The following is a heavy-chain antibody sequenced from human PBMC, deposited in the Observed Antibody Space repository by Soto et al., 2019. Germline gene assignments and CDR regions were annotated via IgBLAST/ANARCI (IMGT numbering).Heavy chain of an antibody. V-gene: IGHV5-51*01. CDR1: GYSFTSYW. Sequence: GESLKISCKGSGYSFTSYWIGWVRQMPGKGLEWMGIIYPGDSDTRYSPSFQGQVTISADKSISTAYLQWSSLKASDTAMYYCARGYTGYAHRHYYYYGMDVWGQGTKVTVSS. D-gene: IGHD5-12*01. J-gene: IGHJ6*02. CDR3: ARGYTGYAHRHYYYYGMDV. CDR2: IYPGDSDT.